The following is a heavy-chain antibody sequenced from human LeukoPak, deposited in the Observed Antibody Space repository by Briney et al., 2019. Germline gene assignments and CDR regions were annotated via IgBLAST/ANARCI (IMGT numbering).Heavy chain of an antibody. Sequence: ASVKVSCKASGYTFTSYGISWVRQAPGQGLEWMGWISAYNGNTNYAQKLQGRVTMTTDTSTSTAYMELRSLRSEDTAVYYCARAGSEYDILTGYPKDYWGQGTLVTVSS. CDR3: ARAGSEYDILTGYPKDY. CDR1: GYTFTSYG. V-gene: IGHV1-18*01. CDR2: ISAYNGNT. D-gene: IGHD3-9*01. J-gene: IGHJ4*02.